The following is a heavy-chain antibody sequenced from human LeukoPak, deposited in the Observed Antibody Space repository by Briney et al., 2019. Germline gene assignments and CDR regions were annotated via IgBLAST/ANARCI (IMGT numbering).Heavy chain of an antibody. CDR1: GFTFSSYS. D-gene: IGHD3-3*01. CDR2: ISSSSSTI. J-gene: IGHJ6*03. CDR3: ARSHYDFWSGYSQRPYYYYMDV. Sequence: PGGSLRLSCAASGFTFSSYSMNWVRQAPGKGLEWVSYISSSSSTIYYADSVKGRFTISRDNAKNSLYLQMNSLRAEDTAVYYCARSHYDFWSGYSQRPYYYYMDVWGKGTTVTVSS. V-gene: IGHV3-48*01.